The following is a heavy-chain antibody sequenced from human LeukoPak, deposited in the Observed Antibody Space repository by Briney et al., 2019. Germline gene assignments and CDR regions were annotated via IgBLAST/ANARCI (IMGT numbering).Heavy chain of an antibody. CDR2: INHSGST. J-gene: IGHJ5*02. D-gene: IGHD2-2*01. CDR1: GGSFSGYY. V-gene: IGHV4-34*01. Sequence: SETLSLTCAVYGGSFSGYYWSWIRQPPGKGLEWIGEINHSGSTNYNPSLKSRVTISVDTSKNQFSLKLSSVTAADTAVYCCARETTYCSSTSCYGGWFDPWGQGTLVTVSS. CDR3: ARETTYCSSTSCYGGWFDP.